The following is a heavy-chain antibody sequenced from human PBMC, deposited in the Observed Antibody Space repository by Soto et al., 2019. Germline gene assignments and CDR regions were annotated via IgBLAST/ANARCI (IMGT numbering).Heavy chain of an antibody. V-gene: IGHV4-59*01. CDR2: IYNSGRY. Sequence: SETLSLTCTVSGGFIWGWIRQSPDKGLEWIGYIYNSGRYNYNPSLESRLTISIDTSKNQFSLRLASVTAADTAVYYCTRTLPNRQLFDSWSQGTLVTVSS. D-gene: IGHD1-1*01. CDR1: GGFI. J-gene: IGHJ4*02. CDR3: TRTLPNRQLFDS.